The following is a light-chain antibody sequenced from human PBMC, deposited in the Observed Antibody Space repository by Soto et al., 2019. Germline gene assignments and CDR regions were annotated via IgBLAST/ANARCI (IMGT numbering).Light chain of an antibody. V-gene: IGKV1-33*01. CDR3: QQYENLPT. J-gene: IGKJ5*01. CDR2: DAS. CDR1: QNINNY. Sequence: DVRMTRTTSSLSGSGGESGSRSFQASQNINNYLNWYQQKPGRAPKLLIYDASNLEAGVPSRFRGSGSGTNFTFTISRLQPEDISTYYCQQYENLPTFGQGTRLEI.